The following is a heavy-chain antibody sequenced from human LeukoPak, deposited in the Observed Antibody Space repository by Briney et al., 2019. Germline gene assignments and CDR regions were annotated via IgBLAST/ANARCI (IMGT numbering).Heavy chain of an antibody. J-gene: IGHJ4*02. CDR2: IYYSGST. D-gene: IGHD6-13*01. V-gene: IGHV4-59*01. Sequence: PSETLSLTCTVSGGSISSYYWSWIRQPPGKGLEWIGYIYYSGSTNYNPSLKSRLTISVDTSKNQFPLKLSSVTAADTAVYFCARDDSSSWYYDYWGQGTLVTVSS. CDR3: ARDDSSSWYYDY. CDR1: GGSISSYY.